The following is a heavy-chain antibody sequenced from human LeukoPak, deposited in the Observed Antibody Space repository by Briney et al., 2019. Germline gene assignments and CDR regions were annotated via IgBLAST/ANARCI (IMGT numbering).Heavy chain of an antibody. CDR2: IYHSGST. Sequence: SETLSLTCTVSGGSISSYYWGWIRQPPGKGLEWIGSIYHSGSTYYNPSLKSRVTISVDTSKNQFSLKLSSVTAADTAVYYCARDYYGSGSYYTPYFDYWGQGTLVTVSS. CDR1: GGSISSYY. D-gene: IGHD3-10*01. CDR3: ARDYYGSGSYYTPYFDY. J-gene: IGHJ4*02. V-gene: IGHV4-38-2*02.